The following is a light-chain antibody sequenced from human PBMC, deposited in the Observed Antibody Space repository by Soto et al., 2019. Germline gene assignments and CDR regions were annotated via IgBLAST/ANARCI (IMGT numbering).Light chain of an antibody. J-gene: IGLJ1*01. V-gene: IGLV2-14*01. CDR3: SSYTSSSTYV. CDR1: SSDVGGYNY. CDR2: DVS. Sequence: QSALTQPASVSGSPGQSITISCTGTSSDVGGYNYVSWYQQHPGKAPKLMIYDVSNRPSGVSNRFSGSKSGNTAFLTIPGLQAEDEADYYCSSYTSSSTYVFGTGTKVTV.